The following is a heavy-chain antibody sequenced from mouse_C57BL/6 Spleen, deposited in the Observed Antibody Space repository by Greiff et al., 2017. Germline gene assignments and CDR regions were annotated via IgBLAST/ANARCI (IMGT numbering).Heavy chain of an antibody. CDR1: GYTFTDYY. CDR2: INPNNGGT. V-gene: IGHV1-26*01. J-gene: IGHJ4*01. CDR3: ARRGYYGSYYAMDY. Sequence: VQLQQSGPELVKPGASVKISCKASGYTFTDYYMNWVKQSHGKSLEWIGDINPNNGGTSYNQKFKGKATLTVDKSSSTAYMELRSLTSEDSAVYYCARRGYYGSYYAMDYWGQGTSVTVSS. D-gene: IGHD1-1*01.